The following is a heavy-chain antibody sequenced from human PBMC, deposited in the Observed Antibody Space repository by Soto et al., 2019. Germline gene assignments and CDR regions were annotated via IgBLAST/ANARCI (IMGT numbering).Heavy chain of an antibody. D-gene: IGHD2-2*01. V-gene: IGHV5-51*01. Sequence: PGESLKISFKGSGSSFTSYFIGWVRQMPGKGLECMGLISPVDSDTIYSPSFQVQVTISADKXISTAYLQWSSLKASDTSMYYCATQGSCSSTSFRNYYYYGMYVGGQGTTVTVSS. CDR1: GSSFTSYF. CDR3: ATQGSCSSTSFRNYYYYGMYV. J-gene: IGHJ6*02. CDR2: ISPVDSDT.